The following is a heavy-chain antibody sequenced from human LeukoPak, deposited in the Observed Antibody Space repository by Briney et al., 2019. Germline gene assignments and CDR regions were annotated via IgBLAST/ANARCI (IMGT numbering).Heavy chain of an antibody. Sequence: GGSLRLSCAASGFTFSSYWMHWVRQVPNQGLMWVSRINSDETISEYVDSVNGRFTISRDNAKNTLYLQMNSLRAEDTAVYYCAREGSLGSSWYVYWGQGTLVTVSS. J-gene: IGHJ4*02. CDR1: GFTFSSYW. CDR3: AREGSLGSSWYVY. CDR2: INSDETIS. D-gene: IGHD6-13*01. V-gene: IGHV3-74*01.